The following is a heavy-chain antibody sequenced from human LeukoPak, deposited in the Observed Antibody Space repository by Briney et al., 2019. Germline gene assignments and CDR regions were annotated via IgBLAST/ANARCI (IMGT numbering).Heavy chain of an antibody. CDR1: GYTFTSYG. D-gene: IGHD3-10*01. J-gene: IGHJ4*02. Sequence: ASVKVSCKASGYTFTSYGIRWVRQAPGQGLEWMGWINPNSGGTNYAQKFQGRVTMTRDTSISTAYMELSRLSSDDTAVYYCARDLFVVRGPYPTSPFDYWGQGTLVTVSS. CDR3: ARDLFVVRGPYPTSPFDY. CDR2: INPNSGGT. V-gene: IGHV1-2*02.